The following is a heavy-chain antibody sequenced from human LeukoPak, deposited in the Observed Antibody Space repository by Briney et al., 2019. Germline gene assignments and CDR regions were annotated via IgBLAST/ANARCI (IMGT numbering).Heavy chain of an antibody. Sequence: GGSLRLSCAASGFTFSSYSMNWVRQAPGKGLEWVSSISSSSSYIYYADSVKGRFTISRDNSKNTLYLQMNSLRAEDTAVYYCAKRRYGDWFNPWGQGTLVTVSS. D-gene: IGHD4-17*01. CDR3: AKRRYGDWFNP. CDR2: ISSSSSYI. CDR1: GFTFSSYS. V-gene: IGHV3-21*01. J-gene: IGHJ5*02.